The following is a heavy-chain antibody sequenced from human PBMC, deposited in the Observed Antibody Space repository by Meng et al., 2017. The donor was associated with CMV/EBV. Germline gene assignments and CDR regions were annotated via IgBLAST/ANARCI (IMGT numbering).Heavy chain of an antibody. D-gene: IGHD6-13*01. V-gene: IGHV2-5*02. CDR1: GFSLSTSGVG. CDR3: ARIAAAGRFDY. Sequence: QITLKEAGPKLVKPTQTLTLTCTFSGFSLSTSGVGVGWIRQPPGKALEWLALIYWDDDKRYSPSLKSRLTITKDTSKNQVVLTMTNMDPVDTATYYCARIAAAGRFDYWGQGTLVTVSS. CDR2: IYWDDDK. J-gene: IGHJ4*02.